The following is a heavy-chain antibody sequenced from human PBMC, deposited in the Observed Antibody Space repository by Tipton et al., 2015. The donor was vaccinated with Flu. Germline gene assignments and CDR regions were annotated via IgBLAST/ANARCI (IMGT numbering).Heavy chain of an antibody. Sequence: TLSLTCTVSGGSINSGSYYWSWIRQPAGQGLQWIGRIYTSGSTNYNFSLNSRVTISVDTSKNQFCLRLTSVTAADTAIYYCARDRSGSSSYYGAFDIWGQGTMVNVSS. V-gene: IGHV4-61*02. CDR3: ARDRSGSSSYYGAFDI. CDR2: IYTSGST. CDR1: GGSINSGSYY. D-gene: IGHD3-10*01. J-gene: IGHJ3*02.